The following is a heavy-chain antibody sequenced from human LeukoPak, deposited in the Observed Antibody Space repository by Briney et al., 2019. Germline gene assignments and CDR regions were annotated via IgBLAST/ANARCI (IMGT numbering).Heavy chain of an antibody. Sequence: PSETLSLTCTVSGGSISSYYWSWIRQPAGKGLEWIGRIYTSGSTNYNPSLKSRVTMSVDTSKNQFSLKLSSVTAADTAVYYCARGSNQLGYCSGGSCPYGMDVWGQGTTVTVSS. J-gene: IGHJ6*02. CDR3: ARGSNQLGYCSGGSCPYGMDV. V-gene: IGHV4-4*07. CDR2: IYTSGST. D-gene: IGHD2-15*01. CDR1: GGSISSYY.